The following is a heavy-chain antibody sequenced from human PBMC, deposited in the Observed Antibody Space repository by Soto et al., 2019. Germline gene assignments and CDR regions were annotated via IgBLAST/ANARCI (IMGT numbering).Heavy chain of an antibody. Sequence: QVQLVQSGAEVKKPGSSVKISCKASGCTFSSYAVSRVRQAPGQGIESMGGIIPIFGTANYAQKFQGRVTITADESTSTAYMELSSLRSEDTAVYYCARGYCTNGVCYVLDYWGQGTLVTVSS. CDR2: IIPIFGTA. CDR1: GCTFSSYA. V-gene: IGHV1-69*12. D-gene: IGHD2-8*01. J-gene: IGHJ4*02. CDR3: ARGYCTNGVCYVLDY.